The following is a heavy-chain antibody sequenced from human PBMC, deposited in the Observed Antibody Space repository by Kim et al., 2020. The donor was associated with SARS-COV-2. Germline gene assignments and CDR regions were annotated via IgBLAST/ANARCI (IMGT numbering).Heavy chain of an antibody. Sequence: KFQGRVTMTRDTSTSTVYMELSSLRSEDTAVYYCARDHGGIAAPGAAFDIWGQGTMVTVSS. J-gene: IGHJ3*02. V-gene: IGHV1-46*01. D-gene: IGHD6-6*01. CDR3: ARDHGGIAAPGAAFDI.